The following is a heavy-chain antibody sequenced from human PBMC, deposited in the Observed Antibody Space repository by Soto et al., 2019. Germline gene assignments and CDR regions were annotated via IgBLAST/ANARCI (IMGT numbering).Heavy chain of an antibody. V-gene: IGHV3-64D*08. CDR3: VKALGFPDTATGSY. CDR1: GFTFSSYA. CDR2: ISSNGGRT. J-gene: IGHJ4*02. D-gene: IGHD5-18*01. Sequence: GGSLRLSCAASGFTFSSYAMHWVRQAPGKGLEYVSAISSNGGRTYYADSVKGRITISRDNYKNTLYLQMRSLRAEDTAVYYYVKALGFPDTATGSYWGQGTLVTVSS.